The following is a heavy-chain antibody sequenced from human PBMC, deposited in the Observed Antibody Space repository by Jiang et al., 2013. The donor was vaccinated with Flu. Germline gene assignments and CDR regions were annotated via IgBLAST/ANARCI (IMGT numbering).Heavy chain of an antibody. D-gene: IGHD3-10*01. CDR3: ARDGRKDRGVIPDNNFDY. CDR1: GYTFTSYD. Sequence: SGAEVKKPGASVKVSCKASGYTFTSYDINWVRQATGQGLEWMGWMNPNSGNTGYAQKFQGRVTMTRNTSISTAYMELSSLRSEDTAVYYCARDGRKDRGVIPDNNFDYWGQGTLVTVSS. J-gene: IGHJ4*02. CDR2: MNPNSGNT. V-gene: IGHV1-8*01.